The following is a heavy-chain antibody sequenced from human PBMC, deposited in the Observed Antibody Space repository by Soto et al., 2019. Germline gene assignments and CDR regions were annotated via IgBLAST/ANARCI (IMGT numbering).Heavy chain of an antibody. Sequence: GASVKVSCKASGYTFTSYGISWVRQAPGQGLEWMGWINPNSGGTNYAQKFQGWVTMTRDTSTSTVYMELSSLRSEDTAVYYCARELEGSLVLDYWGQGTLVTVSS. V-gene: IGHV1-2*04. CDR2: INPNSGGT. J-gene: IGHJ4*02. CDR3: ARELEGSLVLDY. CDR1: GYTFTSYG. D-gene: IGHD1-26*01.